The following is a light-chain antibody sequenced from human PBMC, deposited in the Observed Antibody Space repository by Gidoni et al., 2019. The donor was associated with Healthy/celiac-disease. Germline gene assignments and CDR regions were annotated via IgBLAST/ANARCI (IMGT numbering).Light chain of an antibody. V-gene: IGKV3-20*01. Sequence: EIVLTQSPGTLSFSPGESATLSCRASHSVSSSYLAWYQQNPGQAPRLFLHDASRRAAGLPARFSGSGSGTDVALTISRLEPEDFAGYYCQQYGSSPPITFGQGTRLEIK. CDR2: DAS. CDR1: HSVSSSY. J-gene: IGKJ5*01. CDR3: QQYGSSPPIT.